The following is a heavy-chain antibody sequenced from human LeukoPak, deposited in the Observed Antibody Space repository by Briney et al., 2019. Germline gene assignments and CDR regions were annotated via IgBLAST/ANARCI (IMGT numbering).Heavy chain of an antibody. CDR3: ARVLSSGWYGGYFDY. Sequence: SETLSLTCAVSGGSISSSNWWSWVRQPPGKGLEWIGEIYHSGSTNYNPSLKSRVTISVDKSKNQFSLKLSSVTAADTAVYYCARVLSSGWYGGYFDYWGQGTLVTVSP. D-gene: IGHD6-19*01. CDR1: GGSISSSNW. J-gene: IGHJ4*02. CDR2: IYHSGST. V-gene: IGHV4-4*02.